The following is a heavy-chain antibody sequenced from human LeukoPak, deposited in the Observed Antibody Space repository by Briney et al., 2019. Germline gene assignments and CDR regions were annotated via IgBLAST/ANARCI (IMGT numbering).Heavy chain of an antibody. CDR3: ARDWGAYYHFFDY. J-gene: IGHJ4*02. CDR2: ISSSSSTI. V-gene: IGHV3-48*04. Sequence: GGSLRLSCAASGFTFSSYSMNWVRQAPGKGLEWVSYISSSSSTIYYADSVKGRFTISRDNAKKSLYHQMNSLRAEDTAVYYCARDWGAYYHFFDYWGQGTLVTVSS. D-gene: IGHD3-22*01. CDR1: GFTFSSYS.